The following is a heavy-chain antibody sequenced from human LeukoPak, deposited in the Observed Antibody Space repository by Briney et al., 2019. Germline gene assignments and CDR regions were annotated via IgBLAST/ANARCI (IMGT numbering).Heavy chain of an antibody. Sequence: GGSLRLSCAASGFTFSSYSMNWVRQAPGKGLEWVSSISSSSSYIYCADSVKGRFTISRDNAKNSLYLQMNSLRAEDTAVYYCAKSYNGYESKPDYWGQGTLVTVSS. CDR1: GFTFSSYS. CDR2: ISSSSSYI. CDR3: AKSYNGYESKPDY. D-gene: IGHD5-12*01. J-gene: IGHJ4*02. V-gene: IGHV3-21*04.